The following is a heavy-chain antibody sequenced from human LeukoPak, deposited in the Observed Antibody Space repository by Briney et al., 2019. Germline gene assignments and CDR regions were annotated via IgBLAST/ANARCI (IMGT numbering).Heavy chain of an antibody. V-gene: IGHV3-23*01. CDR2: ISGSGGNT. D-gene: IGHD3-10*01. CDR3: ANRWGGSYILAEFFQH. J-gene: IGHJ1*01. CDR1: GFTFSDSA. Sequence: PGGSLRLSCAASGFTFSDSAVSWVRQAPGKGLEWVSSISGSGGNTYYADSVKGRFTISRDNSKSMLYLQMNSLRADDTALYYCANRWGGSYILAEFFQHWGQGTLVTVSS.